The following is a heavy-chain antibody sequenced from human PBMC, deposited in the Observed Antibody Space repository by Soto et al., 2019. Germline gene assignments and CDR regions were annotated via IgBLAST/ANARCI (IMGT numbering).Heavy chain of an antibody. D-gene: IGHD3-3*01. CDR2: ITWNSRVL. J-gene: IGHJ4*01. V-gene: IGHV3-9*01. CDR1: GLNFADFA. Sequence: EVQLVESGGRLVQPGRSLRLSCVGTGLNFADFAMHWVRQAPGKGLEWVSGITWNSRVLAYADSVKGRFTISRDNARNSLYLQMDSLRDEDTALYYCAKGRYDFCSPYYFDSWGHGTLVTVAS. CDR3: AKGRYDFCSPYYFDS.